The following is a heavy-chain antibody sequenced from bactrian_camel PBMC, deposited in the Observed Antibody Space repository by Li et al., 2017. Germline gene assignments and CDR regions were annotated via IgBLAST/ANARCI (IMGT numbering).Heavy chain of an antibody. V-gene: IGHV3S53*01. CDR3: AADLLLMRPLEASEYKY. Sequence: HVQLVESGGGSVQAGGSLRLSCAFSGYTYSGHCMGWFRQAPGKEREGVAQIDSVGRTDYARSVKGRFTISKDNGKDVLYLQMNSMNPGDTAIYYCAADLLLMRPLEASEYKYWGQGTQVTVS. J-gene: IGHJ4*01. CDR1: GYTYSGHC. D-gene: IGHD8*01. CDR2: IDSVGRT.